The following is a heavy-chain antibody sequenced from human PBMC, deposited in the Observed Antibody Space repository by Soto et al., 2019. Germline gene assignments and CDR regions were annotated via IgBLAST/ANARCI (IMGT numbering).Heavy chain of an antibody. V-gene: IGHV3-7*03. J-gene: IGHJ4*02. Sequence: LRLSCAASGFTFGDYWMTWVRQAPGKGLEWVANLKRDGRERYYVDSVKGRFSVSRDNAKNSLYLQMNNLRPEDTAVYYCARDVYEILGRVVRRLDSWGQGTLVTVPQ. CDR2: LKRDGRER. D-gene: IGHD2-8*01. CDR3: ARDVYEILGRVVRRLDS. CDR1: GFTFGDYW.